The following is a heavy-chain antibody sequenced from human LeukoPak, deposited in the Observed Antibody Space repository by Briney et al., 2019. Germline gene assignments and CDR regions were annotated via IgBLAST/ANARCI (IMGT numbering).Heavy chain of an antibody. V-gene: IGHV4-59*01. CDR3: AKVQGEMATIRIYYYYYYYMDV. Sequence: SETLSLTCTVSGGSISSYYWSWIRQPPGKGLEWIGYIYYSGSTNYNPSLKSRVTISVDTSKNQFSLKLSSVTAADTAVYYCAKVQGEMATIRIYYYYYYYMDVWGKGTTVTISS. J-gene: IGHJ6*03. CDR2: IYYSGST. CDR1: GGSISSYY. D-gene: IGHD5-24*01.